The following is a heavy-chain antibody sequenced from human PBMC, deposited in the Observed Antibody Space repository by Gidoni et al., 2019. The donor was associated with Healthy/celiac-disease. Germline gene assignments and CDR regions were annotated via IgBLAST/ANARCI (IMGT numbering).Heavy chain of an antibody. CDR3: ASGLLNYYDSSGYRDY. D-gene: IGHD3-22*01. CDR2: IYHSGST. J-gene: IGHJ4*02. CDR1: GGSLSRSNW. V-gene: IGHV4-4*02. Sequence: QVQLQASGPGLVKPSGTLSLTCAVSGGSLSRSNWWSWVRQPTGKGLEWIGEIYHSGSTNYNPSLKSRVTISVDKSKNQFALKLSSVTAADTAVYYCASGLLNYYDSSGYRDYWGQGTLVTVSS.